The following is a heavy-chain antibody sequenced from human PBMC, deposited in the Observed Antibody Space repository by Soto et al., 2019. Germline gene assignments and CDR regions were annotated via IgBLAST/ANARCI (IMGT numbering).Heavy chain of an antibody. Sequence: QVQLQESGPGLVKPSETLSLTCIVSGDSISSHYLIWIRRPPGKGLEWVGYIYSSVSTYYNPSLKSRVTISRDTSKNQFSLRLSSVTAADTAVYYCARHGAQLGPCDDWGQGTLVSVYS. CDR1: GDSISSHY. CDR3: ARHGAQLGPCDD. CDR2: IYSSVST. V-gene: IGHV4-59*08. D-gene: IGHD1-1*01. J-gene: IGHJ4*02.